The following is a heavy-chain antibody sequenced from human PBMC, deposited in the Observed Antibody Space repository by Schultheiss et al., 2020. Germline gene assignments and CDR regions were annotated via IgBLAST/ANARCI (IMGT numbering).Heavy chain of an antibody. CDR3: AGVALHDSSGYLAGGAFDI. V-gene: IGHV3-11*06. J-gene: IGHJ3*02. Sequence: GASLKISCAASGFTFSDYYMSWIRQAPGKGLEWVSYISSSSSYTNYADSVKGRFTISRDNAKNSLYLQMNSLRAEDTAVYYCAGVALHDSSGYLAGGAFDIWGQGTMVTVSS. D-gene: IGHD3-22*01. CDR2: ISSSSSYT. CDR1: GFTFSDYY.